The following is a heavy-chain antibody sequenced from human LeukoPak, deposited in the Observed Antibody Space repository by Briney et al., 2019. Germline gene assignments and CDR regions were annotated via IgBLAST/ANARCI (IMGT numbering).Heavy chain of an antibody. Sequence: GGSLRLSCVASGFTFSGYWMSWVRQTPEKGLEWVANIKQDGYEKYYVDSVKGRFTISRDNAENSLYLQMNSLRADDTAVYYCARDKIVGPTTLDYWGRGTLVTVSS. CDR2: IKQDGYEK. D-gene: IGHD1-26*01. V-gene: IGHV3-7*01. CDR1: GFTFSGYW. J-gene: IGHJ4*02. CDR3: ARDKIVGPTTLDY.